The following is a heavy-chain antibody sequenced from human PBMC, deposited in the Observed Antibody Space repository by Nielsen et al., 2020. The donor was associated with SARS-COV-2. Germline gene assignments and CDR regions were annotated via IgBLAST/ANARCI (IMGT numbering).Heavy chain of an antibody. V-gene: IGHV1-2*06. CDR2: ISPNRGAT. J-gene: IGHJ6*02. Sequence: ASVKVSCKASGYTATDYFVHWVRQAPGQGLEWMGRISPNRGATYYAQTFQGRVIMTRDTSTATAYIELSRLTSDDTAVYYCATEVNQGGMDVWGQGTTVIVSS. CDR1: GYTATDYF. D-gene: IGHD1-14*01. CDR3: ATEVNQGGMDV.